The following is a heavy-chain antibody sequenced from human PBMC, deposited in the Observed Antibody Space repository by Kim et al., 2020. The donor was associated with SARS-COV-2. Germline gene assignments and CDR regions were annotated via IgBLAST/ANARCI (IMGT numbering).Heavy chain of an antibody. D-gene: IGHD2-15*01. J-gene: IGHJ4*02. V-gene: IGHV3-23*01. CDR3: AKDPDIVAYFDY. CDR1: GFSFSSYA. CDR2: ISGSGDAT. Sequence: GGSLRLSCAASGFSFSSYAITWVRQAPGKGLQWVSTISGSGDATYYADSVKGRFTISRDNSKNTLFLQMNSLRAEDTAVYYCAKDPDIVAYFDYWGQGTLVTVSS.